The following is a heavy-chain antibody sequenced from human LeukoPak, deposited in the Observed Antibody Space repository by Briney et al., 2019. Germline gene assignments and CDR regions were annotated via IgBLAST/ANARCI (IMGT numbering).Heavy chain of an antibody. CDR3: ARVARGYCSGGSCYRHFDY. CDR2: IIPIFGTA. V-gene: IGHV1-69*05. Sequence: ASVKVSCKASGGTFSSYAISWVRQAPGQGLEWMGGIIPIFGTANYAQKLQGRVTITTDESTSTAYMELSSLRSEDTAVYYCARVARGYCSGGSCYRHFDYWGQGTLVPVSS. J-gene: IGHJ4*02. CDR1: GGTFSSYA. D-gene: IGHD2-15*01.